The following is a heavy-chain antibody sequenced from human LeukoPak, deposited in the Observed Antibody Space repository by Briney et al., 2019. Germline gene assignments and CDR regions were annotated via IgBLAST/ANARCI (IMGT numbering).Heavy chain of an antibody. Sequence: PSETLSLTCAVYGGSFSGYYWSWIRQSPGKGLEWIGEINHSGSTNYNPSLKSRVTISVDTSKKQFSLKLSSVTAADTAVYCCARCQSTSDPLYYYYYGMDVWGRGTTVTVSS. V-gene: IGHV4-34*01. CDR3: ARCQSTSDPLYYYYYGMDV. CDR1: GGSFSGYY. J-gene: IGHJ6*02. CDR2: INHSGST. D-gene: IGHD2-2*02.